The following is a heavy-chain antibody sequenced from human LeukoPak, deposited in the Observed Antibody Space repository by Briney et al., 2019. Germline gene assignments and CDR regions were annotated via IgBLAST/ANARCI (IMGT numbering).Heavy chain of an antibody. D-gene: IGHD6-6*01. CDR3: ASRYSSSSGYY. Sequence: SETLSLTCAVYGGSFSGYYWSWIGQPPGKGLEWIGEINHSGSTNYNPSLKSRVTISVDTSKNQFSLKLSSVTAADTAVYYCASRYSSSSGYYWGQGTLVTVSS. V-gene: IGHV4-34*01. CDR2: INHSGST. CDR1: GGSFSGYY. J-gene: IGHJ4*02.